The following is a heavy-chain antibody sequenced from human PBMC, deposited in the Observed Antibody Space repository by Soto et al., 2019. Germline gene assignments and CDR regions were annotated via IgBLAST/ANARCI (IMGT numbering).Heavy chain of an antibody. CDR1: GFPFSNYA. CDR3: ARAPSEYIWGSYLRYYEY. V-gene: IGHV3-23*01. D-gene: IGHD3-16*01. CDR2: ISGTTGHA. J-gene: IGHJ4*02. Sequence: EVLILESGGGLVQPGGSLRLSCAASGFPFSNYAMAWVRQAPGKGLEWVSAISGTTGHAFYADSVKDRFTISRDNSKNTLYLQMDSLRAEDTAVYHCARAPSEYIWGSYLRYYEYWGQGTLVTVSS.